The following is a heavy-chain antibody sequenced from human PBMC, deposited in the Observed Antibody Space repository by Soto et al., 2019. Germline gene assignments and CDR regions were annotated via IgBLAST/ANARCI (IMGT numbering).Heavy chain of an antibody. V-gene: IGHV1-18*01. CDR2: ISAYNGNT. CDR1: GYTFTSYG. J-gene: IGHJ3*02. Sequence: ASVKVSCKASGYTFTSYGISWVRQAPGQGLEWMEWISAYNGNTNYAQKLQGRVTMTTDTSTSTAYMDLRSLRSDVTVVYYCARGGIAVAYDAFDIWGQGTMVTVSS. D-gene: IGHD6-19*01. CDR3: ARGGIAVAYDAFDI.